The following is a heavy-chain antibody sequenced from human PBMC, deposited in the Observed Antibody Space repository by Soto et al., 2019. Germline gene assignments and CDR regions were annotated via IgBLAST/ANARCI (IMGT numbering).Heavy chain of an antibody. CDR2: INHSGST. Sequence: SDTLSLTCAVYGGSFSGYYWSWIRQPPGKGLEWIGEINHSGSTNYNPSLQGRVTMSIDTSKNQFSLMLTSVTAADTAVYYCTRVATAVPSWGRGVLLTVSS. D-gene: IGHD5-18*01. V-gene: IGHV4-34*01. CDR1: GGSFSGYY. CDR3: TRVATAVPS. J-gene: IGHJ5*02.